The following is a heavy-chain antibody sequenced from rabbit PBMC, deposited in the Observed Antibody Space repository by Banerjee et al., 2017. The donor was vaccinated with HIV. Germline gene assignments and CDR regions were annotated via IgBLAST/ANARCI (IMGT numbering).Heavy chain of an antibody. CDR1: GFSFSSSYY. V-gene: IGHV1S40*01. CDR3: VRDIYAVSSGYYDL. CDR2: IYTGSSGST. J-gene: IGHJ4*01. D-gene: IGHD1-1*01. Sequence: QSLEESGGDLVTPGASLTLTCTASGFSFSSSYYMRCVRQAPGKGLEWIACIYTGSSGSTWYASWAKGRFTVSKTASTTVTLQMTSLTAADTATYFCVRDIYAVSSGYYDLWGPGTLVTVS.